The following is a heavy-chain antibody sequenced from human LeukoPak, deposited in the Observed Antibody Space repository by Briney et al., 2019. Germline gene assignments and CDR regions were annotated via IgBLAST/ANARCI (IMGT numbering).Heavy chain of an antibody. CDR1: GFTFPSYT. CDR2: INNNTGYT. V-gene: IGHV3-21*01. J-gene: IGHJ4*02. CDR3: ARDRLHYGEYEKTLDY. Sequence: GGSLRLSCAASGFTFPSYTMSWVRQAPGKGLEWVSGINNNTGYTYYADSVKGRLTISRDNAKSSLYLQMNSLRADDTAVYYCARDRLHYGEYEKTLDYWGQGTLVTVSS. D-gene: IGHD4-17*01.